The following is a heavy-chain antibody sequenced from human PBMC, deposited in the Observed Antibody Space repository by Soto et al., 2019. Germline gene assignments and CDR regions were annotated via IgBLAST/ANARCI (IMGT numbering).Heavy chain of an antibody. D-gene: IGHD5-18*01. Sequence: PSETLSLTCTVSGGSISSYYWSWIRQPPGKGLEWIRYIYYSGSTNYNPSLKIRVTISVDTSKNQFSLKLSSVTAADTAVYYCARDVYSYGFGTFDYWGQGTLVTVSS. J-gene: IGHJ4*02. CDR1: GGSISSYY. CDR3: ARDVYSYGFGTFDY. CDR2: IYYSGST. V-gene: IGHV4-59*01.